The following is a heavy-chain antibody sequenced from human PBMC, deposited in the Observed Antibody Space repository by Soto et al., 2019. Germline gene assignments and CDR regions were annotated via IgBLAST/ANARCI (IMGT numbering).Heavy chain of an antibody. Sequence: QVQLQESGPGLVKPSQTLSLTCTVSVGSISSGDYYCSWIRQPPGKGLEWIGYIYYSGSTYYNPSLKRRVTISVDTSKNQFSLKLSSVTAADTAVYSCARDPGGYYYDSSGFDYWGQGTLVTVSS. V-gene: IGHV4-30-4*01. CDR1: VGSISSGDYY. CDR2: IYYSGST. D-gene: IGHD3-22*01. J-gene: IGHJ4*02. CDR3: ARDPGGYYYDSSGFDY.